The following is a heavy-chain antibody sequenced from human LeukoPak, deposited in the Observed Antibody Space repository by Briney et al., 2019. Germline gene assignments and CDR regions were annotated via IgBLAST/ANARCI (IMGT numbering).Heavy chain of an antibody. V-gene: IGHV1-2*02. CDR3: ARGWVAVAGTDY. CDR1: GYTFTGYY. Sequence: ASVKVSCKASGYTFTGYYMHWVRQAPGQGLEWMGWINPNSGGTNYAQKFQGRVTMTMDTSISTAYMELSRLRSDDTAVYYCARGWVAVAGTDYWGQGTLVTVSS. CDR2: INPNSGGT. J-gene: IGHJ4*02. D-gene: IGHD6-19*01.